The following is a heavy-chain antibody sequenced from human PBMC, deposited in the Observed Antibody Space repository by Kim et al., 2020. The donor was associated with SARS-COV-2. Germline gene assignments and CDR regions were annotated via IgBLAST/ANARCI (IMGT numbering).Heavy chain of an antibody. D-gene: IGHD4-17*01. V-gene: IGHV4-39*01. J-gene: IGHJ5*02. Sequence: SETLSLTCTVSGGSISSSSYYWGWIRQPPGKGLEWIGSIYYSGSTYYNPSLKSRVTISVDTSKNQFSLKLSSVTAADTAAYYCARHHNVDYGDYVPTGNWFDPWGQGTLVTVSS. CDR3: ARHHNVDYGDYVPTGNWFDP. CDR1: GGSISSSSYY. CDR2: IYYSGST.